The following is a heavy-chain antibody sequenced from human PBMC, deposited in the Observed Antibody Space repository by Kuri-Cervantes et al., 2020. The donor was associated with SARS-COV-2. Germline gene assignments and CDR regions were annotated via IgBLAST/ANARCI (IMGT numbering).Heavy chain of an antibody. J-gene: IGHJ4*02. V-gene: IGHV3-9*01. D-gene: IGHD6-13*01. CDR1: GFTFDDYG. Sequence: GGSLRLSCAASGFTFDDYGMSWVRQAPGKGLEWVSGISWNSGSIGYADSVKGRFTISRDNAKNSLYLQMNSLRAEDTALYYCAKDIIAAAGMTIDYWGQGTLVTVSS. CDR2: ISWNSGSI. CDR3: AKDIIAAAGMTIDY.